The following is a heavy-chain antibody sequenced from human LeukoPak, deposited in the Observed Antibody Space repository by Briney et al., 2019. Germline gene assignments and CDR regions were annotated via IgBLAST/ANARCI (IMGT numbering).Heavy chain of an antibody. CDR2: IYYSGST. CDR1: GGSISSYY. D-gene: IGHD1-26*01. J-gene: IGHJ4*02. V-gene: IGHV4-59*08. Sequence: SETLSLTCTVSGGSISSYYWSWIRQPPGKGLEWIGYIYYSGSTNYNPSLKSRVTISVDTSKNQFSLKLSSVTAADTAVYYCAKGRATVFYYFDYWGQGTLVTVSS. CDR3: AKGRATVFYYFDY.